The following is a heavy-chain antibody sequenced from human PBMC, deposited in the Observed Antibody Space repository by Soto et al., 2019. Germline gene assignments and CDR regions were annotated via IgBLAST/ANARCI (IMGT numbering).Heavy chain of an antibody. J-gene: IGHJ4*02. CDR1: GFCVTAPGMG. V-gene: IGHV2-5*01. D-gene: IGHD2-21*01. CDR3: AHNGGVAVDYFDY. CDR2: IYWNDDK. Sequence: QITLKESGPTLVKPTQTLTLTCTFSGFCVTAPGMGVGWIRQPPGKALEWLALIYWNDDKRYSPSLQSRLTISKDTSNNQVVLTMSNMDPVDTATFYCAHNGGVAVDYFDYWGQGILVSVSS.